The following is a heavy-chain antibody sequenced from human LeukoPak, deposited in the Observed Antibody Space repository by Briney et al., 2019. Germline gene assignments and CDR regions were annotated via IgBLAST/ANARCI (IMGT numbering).Heavy chain of an antibody. CDR1: GFTLSSYG. Sequence: GRSLRLSCAASGFTLSSYGMHWIRQAPGKGLEWVAVIWYDGSNKYYADSVKGRFTISRDNSKNTLYLRMNSLRAEDTAVYYCAKDKGGGCFDYWGQGTLVTVSS. D-gene: IGHD6-19*01. J-gene: IGHJ4*02. CDR3: AKDKGGGCFDY. V-gene: IGHV3-33*06. CDR2: IWYDGSNK.